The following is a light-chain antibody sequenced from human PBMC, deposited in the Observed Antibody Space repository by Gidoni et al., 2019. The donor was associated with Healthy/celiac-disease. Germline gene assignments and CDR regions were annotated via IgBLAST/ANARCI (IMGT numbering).Light chain of an antibody. CDR2: GAS. CDR3: QQYNNWPQS. Sequence: SQSVSSNLAWYQQKPVQAPSLLIYGASTRATGIPARFSGRGSVTEFTLTISSLQSEDFAVYYCQQYNNWPQSFGPGTKVDIK. J-gene: IGKJ3*01. V-gene: IGKV3-15*01. CDR1: QSVSSN.